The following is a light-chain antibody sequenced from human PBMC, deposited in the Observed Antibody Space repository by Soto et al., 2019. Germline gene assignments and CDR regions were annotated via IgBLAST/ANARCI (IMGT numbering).Light chain of an antibody. CDR3: SSYAGSNNQV. CDR2: EVS. J-gene: IGLJ1*01. Sequence: QSALTQPPSASGSPGQSVTISCTGTSSDVGGYNYVSWYQQHPGRAPKLMIYEVSKRPSGVPDRFSGSKSGNTASLTVSGLXXEXEADYYCSSYAGSNNQVFGTGTKLTV. CDR1: SSDVGGYNY. V-gene: IGLV2-8*01.